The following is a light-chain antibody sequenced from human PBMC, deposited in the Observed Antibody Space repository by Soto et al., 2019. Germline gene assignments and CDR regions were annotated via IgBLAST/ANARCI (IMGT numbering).Light chain of an antibody. J-gene: IGKJ4*01. V-gene: IGKV3-20*01. CDR3: QQYGSSPA. CDR2: GAS. CDR1: QSVSSGY. Sequence: ETVLTQYPGTLSLSPGERATLSCRASQSVSSGYLAWYQQKPGQAPRLLIYGASSRATGIPDRFSGSGSGTNFTLTISSLEPEDFAVYYFQQYGSSPAFGGGTKVEIK.